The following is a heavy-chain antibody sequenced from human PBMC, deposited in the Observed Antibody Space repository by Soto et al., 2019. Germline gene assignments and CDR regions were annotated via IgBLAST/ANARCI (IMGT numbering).Heavy chain of an antibody. CDR1: GGSISSYY. J-gene: IGHJ4*02. CDR2: IYYSGST. CDR3: ARVGYSSSWYEAYYFDY. D-gene: IGHD6-13*01. V-gene: IGHV4-59*01. Sequence: SETLSLTCTVSGGSISSYYWSWIRQPPGKGLEWIGYIYYSGSTNYNPSLESRVTISVDTSKNQFSLKLSSVTAADTAVYYCARVGYSSSWYEAYYFDYWGQGTLVTVSS.